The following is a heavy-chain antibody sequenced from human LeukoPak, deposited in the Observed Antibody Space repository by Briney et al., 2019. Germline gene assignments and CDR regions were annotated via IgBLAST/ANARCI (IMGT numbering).Heavy chain of an antibody. Sequence: SETPSLTCTVSGGSISSYYWSWIRQPPGKGLEWIGYIYYTGSTDYNPSLKSRVAISVDTSKNQFSLKLSSVTAADTAVYYCARGSKAAPGTFDYWGQGTLVTVSS. CDR2: IYYTGST. D-gene: IGHD6-13*01. J-gene: IGHJ4*02. CDR3: ARGSKAAPGTFDY. CDR1: GGSISSYY. V-gene: IGHV4-59*01.